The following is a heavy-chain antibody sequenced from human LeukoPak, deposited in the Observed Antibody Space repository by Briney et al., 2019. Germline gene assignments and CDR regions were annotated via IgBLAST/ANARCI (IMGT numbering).Heavy chain of an antibody. D-gene: IGHD1-26*01. CDR1: GFTFTNYW. V-gene: IGHV3-7*01. J-gene: IGHJ3*01. CDR2: IKHDGSQK. CDR3: ARDHFYRQELGASFDL. Sequence: GGSLRLSCAASGFTFTNYWMSWVRQAPGKGLEWVANIKHDGSQKLYVDSVKGRFTISRDNPRNSLYLQMNSLRAEDTAVYYCARDHFYRQELGASFDLWGQGTMVTVSS.